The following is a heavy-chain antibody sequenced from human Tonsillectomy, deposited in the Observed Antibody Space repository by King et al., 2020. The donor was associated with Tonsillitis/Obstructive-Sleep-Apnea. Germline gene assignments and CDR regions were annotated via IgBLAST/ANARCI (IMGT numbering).Heavy chain of an antibody. J-gene: IGHJ4*02. CDR3: AGDRSIVGARYFDY. CDR2: IKQIGSEK. CDR1: GFTFSSYL. D-gene: IGHD1-26*01. Sequence: VQLVESGGGLVQPGGSLRLSCAAPGFTFSSYLMSWVRQAPGKGLEWVANIKQIGSEKFYLDSVKGRLTISRDNAKNSLYLQMNSLRAEDTAVYYCAGDRSIVGARYFDYWGQGTLVTVSA. V-gene: IGHV3-7*04.